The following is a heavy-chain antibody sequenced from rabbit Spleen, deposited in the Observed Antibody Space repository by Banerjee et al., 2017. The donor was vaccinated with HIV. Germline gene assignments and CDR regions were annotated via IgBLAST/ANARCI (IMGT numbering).Heavy chain of an antibody. V-gene: IGHV1S40*01. J-gene: IGHJ6*01. CDR3: ARDTGSSFSSYGMDL. D-gene: IGHD8-1*01. CDR1: GFSFSSRYY. CDR2: VGSGSTGNT. Sequence: QSLEESGGDLVQPGASLTLTCTASGFSFSSRYYMCWVRQAPGKGLEWIGCVGSGSTGNTYYASWAKGRFTISKTSSTTVTLQMTSLTAADTATYFCARDTGSSFSSYGMDLWGQGTLVTVS.